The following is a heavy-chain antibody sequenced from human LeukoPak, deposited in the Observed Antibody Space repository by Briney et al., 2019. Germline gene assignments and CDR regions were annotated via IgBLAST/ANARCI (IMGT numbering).Heavy chain of an antibody. J-gene: IGHJ4*02. CDR1: GFTFSDYY. CDR3: ARDPLTYCSGGSCYSWGVDY. Sequence: GGSLRLSCAASGFTFSDYYMSWIRQAPGKGLEWVSYISSSGSTIYYADSVKGRFTISRDNAKNSLYLQMNSLRAEDTAVYYCARDPLTYCSGGSCYSWGVDYWGQGTLVTVSS. D-gene: IGHD2-15*01. CDR2: ISSSGSTI. V-gene: IGHV3-11*01.